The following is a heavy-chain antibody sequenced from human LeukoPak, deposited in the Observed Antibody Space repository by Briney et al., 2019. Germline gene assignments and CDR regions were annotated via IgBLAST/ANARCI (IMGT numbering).Heavy chain of an antibody. CDR2: ISGDGGST. D-gene: IGHD3-22*01. CDR3: AKATDSSGYYSHWYFDL. V-gene: IGHV3-43*02. J-gene: IGHJ2*01. CDR1: GFTFDDYA. Sequence: PGGSLRLSCAASGFTFDDYAMHWVRQAPGKGLEWASIISGDGGSTYYAESVKGRFTISRDNSKNSLYLQMNSLRTEDTALYYCAKATDSSGYYSHWYFDLWGRGTLVTVSS.